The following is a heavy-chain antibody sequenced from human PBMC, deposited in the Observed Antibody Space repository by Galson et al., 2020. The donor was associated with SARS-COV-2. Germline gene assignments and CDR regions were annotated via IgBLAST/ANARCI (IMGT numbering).Heavy chain of an antibody. D-gene: IGHD3-22*01. V-gene: IGHV3-74*01. J-gene: IGHJ4*02. CDR3: ARHSSGDY. CDR2: INNFGNST. Sequence: GESLKISCAASGCSFSNNWIPWGRETPAKGLVWVSRINNFGNSTNYADSVRGRFTVSRDNAKNMLYLQMNSLRAEDTAVYYCARHSSGDYWGQGNLVTVSS. CDR1: GCSFSNNW.